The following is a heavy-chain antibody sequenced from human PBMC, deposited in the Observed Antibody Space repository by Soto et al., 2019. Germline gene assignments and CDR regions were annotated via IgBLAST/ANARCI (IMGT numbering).Heavy chain of an antibody. CDR1: GTSVSNYY. CDR3: ARGGIQLSYAFDY. V-gene: IGHV4-4*07. D-gene: IGHD5-18*01. CDR2: IYTSGST. Sequence: SETLSLTCSVSGTSVSNYYWSWIRQPAGKGLEHIGRIYTSGSTSYNPSLKSRVTMSMDTSQTQIYLNLTSVTAADAAVYYCARGGIQLSYAFDYWGQGIQVTSPQ. J-gene: IGHJ4*02.